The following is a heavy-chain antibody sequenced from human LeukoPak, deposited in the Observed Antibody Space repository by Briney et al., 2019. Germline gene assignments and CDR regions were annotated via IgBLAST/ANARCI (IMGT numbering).Heavy chain of an antibody. Sequence: NSGGSLRLSCAASGFTLSDSFMHWIRQAPGKGLEWLSYINKSGSGTYCADSVKGRFTISRDNAKNSLYLQMNSLRAEDTAVYYCARLGSPTYYYIMDVWGQGTTVTVSS. V-gene: IGHV3-11*01. CDR1: GFTLSDSF. CDR3: ARLGSPTYYYIMDV. CDR2: INKSGSGT. J-gene: IGHJ6*02.